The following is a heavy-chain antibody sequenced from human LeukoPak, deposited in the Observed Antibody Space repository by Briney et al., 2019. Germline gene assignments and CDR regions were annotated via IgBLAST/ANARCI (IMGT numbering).Heavy chain of an antibody. Sequence: GESLRISCQCSGYRFTTSWIGWVRQMPGKGLEWVGIIYPGDSDTRYSPSFQGQVTISADKSITTAYLQWSSLRASDTATYYCATHGYSGYGIDSWGQGTLVTVSS. CDR2: IYPGDSDT. CDR1: GYRFTTSW. CDR3: ATHGYSGYGIDS. J-gene: IGHJ4*02. V-gene: IGHV5-51*01. D-gene: IGHD5-12*01.